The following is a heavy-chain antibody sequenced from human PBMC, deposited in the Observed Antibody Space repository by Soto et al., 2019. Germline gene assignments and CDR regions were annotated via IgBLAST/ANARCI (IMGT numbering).Heavy chain of an antibody. D-gene: IGHD3-22*01. V-gene: IGHV4-59*01. CDR2: IYYSGST. Sequence: SETLSLTCTVSGGSISSYYWSWIRQPPGKGLEWIGYIYYSGSTNYNPSLKSRVTISVDTSKNQFSLKLSSVTAADTAVYYCARDRRYYDSSGSIRFDPWGQGTLVTVS. J-gene: IGHJ5*02. CDR1: GGSISSYY. CDR3: ARDRRYYDSSGSIRFDP.